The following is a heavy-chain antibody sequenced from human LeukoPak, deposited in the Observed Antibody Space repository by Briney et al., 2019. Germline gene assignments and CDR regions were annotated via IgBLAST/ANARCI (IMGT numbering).Heavy chain of an antibody. Sequence: GGSLRLSCAASGFTFSSHAMSWVRQAPGKRLEWVSVISGSGDSTYYADSVKGQFTISRDNSKNTLYLQMNSLRAEDTAVYYCAKGYYYDSSGYDLPVHTKFSSFDYWGQGTLVTVSS. CDR3: AKGYYYDSSGYDLPVHTKFSSFDY. CDR2: ISGSGDST. V-gene: IGHV3-23*01. D-gene: IGHD3-22*01. CDR1: GFTFSSHA. J-gene: IGHJ4*02.